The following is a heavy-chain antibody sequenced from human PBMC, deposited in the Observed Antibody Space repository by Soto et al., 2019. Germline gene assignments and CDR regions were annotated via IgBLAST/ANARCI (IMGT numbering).Heavy chain of an antibody. Sequence: GGSLRLSCAASGFTFSSYAMSWVRQAPGEGLEWVSAISGSGGSTYYADSVKGRFTIARDNSKNTLYLQMNSLGAEDKAVYYCAKDGRPRGYSYGPGDAFDIWGQGTMVTVSS. J-gene: IGHJ3*02. CDR3: AKDGRPRGYSYGPGDAFDI. CDR1: GFTFSSYA. CDR2: ISGSGGST. V-gene: IGHV3-23*01. D-gene: IGHD5-18*01.